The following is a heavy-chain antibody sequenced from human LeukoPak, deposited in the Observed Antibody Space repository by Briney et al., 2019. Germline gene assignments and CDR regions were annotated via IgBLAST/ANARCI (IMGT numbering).Heavy chain of an antibody. V-gene: IGHV3-30*03. J-gene: IGHJ4*02. D-gene: IGHD6-6*01. CDR2: ISYDGSNK. CDR1: GFTFSSYG. Sequence: QPGRFLRLSCAASGFTFSSYGMHWVRQAPGKGLEWVAVISYDGSNKYYADSVKGRFTISRDNSKNTLYLQMNSLRAENTAVYYCAAYSSSSGYWGQGTLVTVSS. CDR3: AAYSSSSGY.